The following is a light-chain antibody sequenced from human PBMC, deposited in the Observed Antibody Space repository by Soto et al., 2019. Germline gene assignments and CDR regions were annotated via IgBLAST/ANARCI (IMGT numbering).Light chain of an antibody. J-gene: IGKJ4*01. V-gene: IGKV1-39*01. CDR3: QQYAGSPLT. CDR2: GAS. CDR1: QSITKY. Sequence: DVQMTQSPSSLSASVGDRVSITCRASQSITKYLSWYQQKPGKAPKLLIYGASSLQSGVPLRFGGSGFGTDFTLNISRLEPEDFAVYYCQQYAGSPLTFGGGTKVEIK.